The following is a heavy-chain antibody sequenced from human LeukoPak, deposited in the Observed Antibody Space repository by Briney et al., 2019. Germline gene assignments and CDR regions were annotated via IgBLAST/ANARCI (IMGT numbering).Heavy chain of an antibody. CDR3: AKGAEYAGTNWFDP. CDR2: ISGSGGST. V-gene: IGHV3-23*01. CDR1: GFTFSSYA. D-gene: IGHD2-2*01. Sequence: GGSLRLSCAASGFTFSSYAMSWVRQAPGKGLEWVSAISGSGGSTHYADSVKGRFTISRDNSKNTLYLQMNSLRAENTAVYYCAKGAEYAGTNWFDPWGQGTLVSVSS. J-gene: IGHJ5*02.